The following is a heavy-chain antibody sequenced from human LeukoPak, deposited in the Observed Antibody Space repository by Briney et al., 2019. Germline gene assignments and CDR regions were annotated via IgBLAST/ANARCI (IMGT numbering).Heavy chain of an antibody. CDR1: GYTFSRYD. Sequence: ASVKVSCKASGYTFSRYDINWVRQATGQGREWRGGMNPNSGNTGYAQKFQGRVTMTRNTSISTAYMELSSLRSEDTAVYYCASVGRGDSSGYSRWFDPWGQGTLVTVSS. V-gene: IGHV1-8*01. CDR3: ASVGRGDSSGYSRWFDP. CDR2: MNPNSGNT. J-gene: IGHJ5*02. D-gene: IGHD3-22*01.